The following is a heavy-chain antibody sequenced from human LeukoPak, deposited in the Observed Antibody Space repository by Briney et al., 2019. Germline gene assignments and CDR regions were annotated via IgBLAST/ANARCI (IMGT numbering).Heavy chain of an antibody. V-gene: IGHV4-39*07. CDR3: ARGEWFPPNWFDP. D-gene: IGHD3-3*01. J-gene: IGHJ5*02. CDR1: GGSISSSSYY. CDR2: IYYSGST. Sequence: SETLSLTCTVSGGSISSSSYYWGWIRQPPGKGLEWIGSIYYSGSTYYNPSLKSRVTISVDTSKNQFSLKLSPVTAADTAVYYCARGEWFPPNWFDPWGQGTLVTVSS.